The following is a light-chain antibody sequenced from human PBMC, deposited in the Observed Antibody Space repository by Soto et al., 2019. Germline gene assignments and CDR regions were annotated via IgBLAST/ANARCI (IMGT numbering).Light chain of an antibody. CDR3: QQRSNWPPYT. CDR2: GAS. J-gene: IGKJ2*01. V-gene: IGKV3-11*01. Sequence: EIVLTQSPATLSLSPGERATLSCRASQSVSSYLAWYQQKPGQAPRLLIYGASNRATGIPARFSGSGSGTDFTLTISSREPEDFAVYYCQQRSNWPPYTFGQGTKLEIK. CDR1: QSVSSY.